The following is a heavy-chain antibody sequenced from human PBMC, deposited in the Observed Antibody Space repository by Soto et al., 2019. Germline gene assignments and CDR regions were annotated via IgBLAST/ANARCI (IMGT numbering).Heavy chain of an antibody. CDR1: GFSLSKSGVG. Sequence: QITLKESGPALVKPTQTLTLTCAFSGFSLSKSGVGVGWIRQPPGKALEWLALIYWDDDKRHSPSLKSRLTITKDTSKNLVVLTMTNLDPVDTATYYCAHWAYPNVRFRYYAMDVWGQGTTVTVSS. CDR2: IYWDDDK. V-gene: IGHV2-5*02. CDR3: AHWAYPNVRFRYYAMDV. J-gene: IGHJ6*02. D-gene: IGHD2-2*01.